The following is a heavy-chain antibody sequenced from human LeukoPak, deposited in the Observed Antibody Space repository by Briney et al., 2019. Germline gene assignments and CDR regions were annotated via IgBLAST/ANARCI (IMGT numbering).Heavy chain of an antibody. CDR1: GGSFSGYY. V-gene: IGHV4-34*01. Sequence: SETLSLTCAVYGGSFSGYYWSWIRQPPGKGLEWIGEINHSGSTNYNPSLKSRVTISVDTSKNQFSLKLSSVTAADTAVYYCARVCVLWFGESFDYWGQGTLVTVSS. J-gene: IGHJ4*02. CDR2: INHSGST. D-gene: IGHD3-10*01. CDR3: ARVCVLWFGESFDY.